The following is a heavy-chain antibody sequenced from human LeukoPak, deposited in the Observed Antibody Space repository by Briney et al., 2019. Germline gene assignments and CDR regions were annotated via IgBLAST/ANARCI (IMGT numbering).Heavy chain of an antibody. D-gene: IGHD6-13*01. CDR3: AKCRGSSWSDYFDY. Sequence: PGASLRLSCAVSGFSLSRYAMSWVRKAPGKGLEWVSAISDSGGSTYYADSVKGRFTISRDNSRNTLCLQMNTLKAEDTAVYYCAKCRGSSWSDYFDYWGQGTLVTVSS. V-gene: IGHV3-23*01. CDR2: ISDSGGST. J-gene: IGHJ4*02. CDR1: GFSLSRYA.